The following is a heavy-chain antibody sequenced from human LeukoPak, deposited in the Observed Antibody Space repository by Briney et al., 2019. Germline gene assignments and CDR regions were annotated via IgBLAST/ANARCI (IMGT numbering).Heavy chain of an antibody. D-gene: IGHD3-10*01. CDR1: GGSISSGDYY. V-gene: IGHV4-30-4*08. Sequence: SETLSLTCTVSGGSISSGDYYWSWIRQPPGKGLEWIGYIYYSGSTYYNPSLKSRVTISVDTSKNQFSLKLSSVTAADTAVYYCARALGYYGSGSYFDYWGQGTLVTVSS. CDR3: ARALGYYGSGSYFDY. J-gene: IGHJ4*02. CDR2: IYYSGST.